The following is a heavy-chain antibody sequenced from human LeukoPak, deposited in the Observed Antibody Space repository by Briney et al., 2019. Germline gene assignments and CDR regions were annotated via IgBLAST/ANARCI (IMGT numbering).Heavy chain of an antibody. CDR1: GGSISSGGYY. J-gene: IGHJ4*02. CDR3: ARDGYYGSGPPDY. V-gene: IGHV4-31*03. CDR2: IYYSGST. Sequence: ASETLSLTCTVSGGSISSGGYYWSWIRQHPGKGLEWIGYIYYSGSTYYNPSLKSRVTISVDTSKNQFSLKLSSVTAADTAVYYCARDGYYGSGPPDYWGQGTLVTVSS. D-gene: IGHD3-10*01.